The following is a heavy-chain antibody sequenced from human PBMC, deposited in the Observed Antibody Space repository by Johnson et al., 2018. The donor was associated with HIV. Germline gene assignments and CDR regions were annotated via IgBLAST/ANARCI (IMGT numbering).Heavy chain of an antibody. CDR2: ISSSGSTI. V-gene: IGHV3-11*04. CDR1: GFTFSDYY. Sequence: QVQLVESGGGVVQPGGSLRLSCAASGFTFSDYYMSWIRQAPGKGLEWVSYISSSGSTIYYADSVKGRFTISRDNSKNTLYLQMNSLRVEDTAIYYCAGRSSAWYEDAFDIWGQGNMVIVSS. CDR3: AGRSSAWYEDAFDI. J-gene: IGHJ3*02. D-gene: IGHD6-19*01.